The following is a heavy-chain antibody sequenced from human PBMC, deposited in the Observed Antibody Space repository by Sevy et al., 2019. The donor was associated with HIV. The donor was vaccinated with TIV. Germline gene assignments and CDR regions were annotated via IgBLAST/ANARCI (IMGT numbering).Heavy chain of an antibody. J-gene: IGHJ6*02. CDR3: ARLRANYVDNYFFYAMDV. Sequence: GGSLRLSCAASGCAFSNYYAMYWVRQAPGKGLKWVALVSYDGNDNYYADSVKGRFTISRDNFKNTLYLQMNSLTAEDTAVYYCARLRANYVDNYFFYAMDVWSQGTTVTVSS. CDR2: VSYDGNDN. V-gene: IGHV3-30-3*01. CDR1: GCAFSNYYA. D-gene: IGHD4-17*01.